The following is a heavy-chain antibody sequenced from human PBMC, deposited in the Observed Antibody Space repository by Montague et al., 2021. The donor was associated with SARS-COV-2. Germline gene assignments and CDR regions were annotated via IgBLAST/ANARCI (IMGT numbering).Heavy chain of an antibody. CDR3: ARILSYYYGMDV. CDR2: IWYDGSNK. J-gene: IGHJ6*02. D-gene: IGHD2-15*01. Sequence: SLRLSCAASGFTFSSYGTHWVRQAPGKGLEWVAVIWYDGSNKYYADSVKGRFTISRDNSKNTLYLQMNSLRAEDTAVYYCARILSYYYGMDVWGQGTTVTVSS. CDR1: GFTFSSYG. V-gene: IGHV3-33*01.